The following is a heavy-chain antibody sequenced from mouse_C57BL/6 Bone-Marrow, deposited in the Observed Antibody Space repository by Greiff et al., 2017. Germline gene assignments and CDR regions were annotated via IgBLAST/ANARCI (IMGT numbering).Heavy chain of an antibody. V-gene: IGHV5-4*03. CDR2: ISDGGSYT. CDR1: GFTFSSYA. CDR3: ARVYDGYYD. J-gene: IGHJ2*01. D-gene: IGHD2-3*01. Sequence: EVKLEESGGGLVKPGGSLKLSCAASGFTFSSYAMSWVRQTPEKRLEWVATISDGGSYTYYPDNVKGRFTISRDNAKNNLYLQMSHLKSEDTAMYYCARVYDGYYDWGQGTTLTGSS.